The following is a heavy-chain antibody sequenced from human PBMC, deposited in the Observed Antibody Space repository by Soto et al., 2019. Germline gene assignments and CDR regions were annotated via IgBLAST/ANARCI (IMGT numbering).Heavy chain of an antibody. CDR3: ARERNYDSSGYSYYYGMDV. J-gene: IGHJ6*02. V-gene: IGHV4-59*06. Sequence: PSETLSLTCTVSGASISSYYWSWIRQPPGKGLEWIGYIYYSGSTYYNPSLKSRVTISVDTSKNQFSLKLSSVTAADTAVYYCARERNYDSSGYSYYYGMDVWGQGTTVTVSS. CDR1: GASISSYY. D-gene: IGHD3-22*01. CDR2: IYYSGST.